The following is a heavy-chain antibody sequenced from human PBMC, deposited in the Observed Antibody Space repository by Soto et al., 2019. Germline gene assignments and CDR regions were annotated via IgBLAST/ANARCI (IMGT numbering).Heavy chain of an antibody. CDR2: MNPNSGNT. D-gene: IGHD4-17*01. Sequence: QVQLVQSGAEVKKPGASVKVSCKASGYTFTSYDINWVRQATGQGLEWMGWMNPNSGNTGYAQKFQGRVTMTRNTSISTADMELSSLRSEDTAVYYCARGKTTVTPNWFDPWGQGTLVTVSS. CDR3: ARGKTTVTPNWFDP. CDR1: GYTFTSYD. J-gene: IGHJ5*02. V-gene: IGHV1-8*01.